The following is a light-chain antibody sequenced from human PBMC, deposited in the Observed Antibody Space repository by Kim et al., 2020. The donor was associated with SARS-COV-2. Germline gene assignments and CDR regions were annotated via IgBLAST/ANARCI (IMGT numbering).Light chain of an antibody. V-gene: IGLV2-14*03. CDR3: SSYTSSSTGV. J-gene: IGLJ1*01. CDR2: DVS. Sequence: QSALTQPASVSGSPGQSITISCTGTSSDVGGYNFVSWYQQHPGKAPKLMIFDVSNRPSGISNRFSGSKSANTASLTISGLQAEDEADYYCSSYTSSSTGVFGGGTKVTVL. CDR1: SSDVGGYNF.